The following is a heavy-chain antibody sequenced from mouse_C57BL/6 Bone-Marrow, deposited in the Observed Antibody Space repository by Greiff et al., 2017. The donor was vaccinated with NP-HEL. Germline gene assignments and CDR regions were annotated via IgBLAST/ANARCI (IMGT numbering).Heavy chain of an antibody. CDR3: ARLITTVACDY. J-gene: IGHJ2*01. CDR2: ISSGGSGT. D-gene: IGHD1-1*01. V-gene: IGHV5-6*01. CDR1: GFTFSSYG. Sequence: EVQLVESGGDLVKPGGSLKLSCAASGFTFSSYGMSWVRQTPDKRLEWVATISSGGSGTYYPDSVKGRFTISRDKATNTLYLQMSSLKSEDTAMYYCARLITTVACDYWGQGTTLTVSS.